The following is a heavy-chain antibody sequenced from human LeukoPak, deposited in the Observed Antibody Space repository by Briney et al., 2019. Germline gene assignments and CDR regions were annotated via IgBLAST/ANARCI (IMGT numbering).Heavy chain of an antibody. CDR1: GGTFSSYA. CDR2: FIPIFGTA. J-gene: IGHJ5*02. D-gene: IGHD2-21*01. V-gene: IGHV1-69*13. CDR3: ARGICAGDCSTNWFDP. Sequence: ASVKVSCNASGGTFSSYAISWVRQAPGQGLEWMGGFIPIFGTANYAQKFQGRVTITADESTSTAYMELSSLRSEDTAVYYCARGICAGDCSTNWFDPWGQGTLVTVSS.